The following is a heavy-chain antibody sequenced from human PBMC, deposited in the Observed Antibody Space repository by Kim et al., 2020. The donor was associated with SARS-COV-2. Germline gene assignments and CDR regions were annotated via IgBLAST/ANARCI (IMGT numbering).Heavy chain of an antibody. CDR1: GFTFSSYW. CDR2: IKQDGSEK. V-gene: IGHV3-7*01. Sequence: GGSLRLSCAASGFTFSSYWMSWVRQAPGKGLEWVANIKQDGSEKYYVDSVKGRFTISRDNAKNSLYLQMNSLRAEDTAVYYCARDGYYDYVWGSYHPPIDYWGQGTLVTVSS. J-gene: IGHJ4*02. CDR3: ARDGYYDYVWGSYHPPIDY. D-gene: IGHD3-16*02.